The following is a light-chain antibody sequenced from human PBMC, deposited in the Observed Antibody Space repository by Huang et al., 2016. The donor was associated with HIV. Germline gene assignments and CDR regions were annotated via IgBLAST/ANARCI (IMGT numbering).Light chain of an antibody. J-gene: IGKJ1*01. Sequence: DIQMTQSPSNLSASVGDRVTITCRASQSISNWLAWYQQRPGKAPKCLIYKASSLESGVPSRFSGSGSGTEFTLTISSLQPDDFATYYCQQYNLHLRTFGQGTKVEIK. CDR3: QQYNLHLRT. CDR1: QSISNW. CDR2: KAS. V-gene: IGKV1-5*03.